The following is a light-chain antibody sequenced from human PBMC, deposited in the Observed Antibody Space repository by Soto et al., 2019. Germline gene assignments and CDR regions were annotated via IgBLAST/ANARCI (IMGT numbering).Light chain of an antibody. J-gene: IGKJ1*01. Sequence: EIVMTQSPATLSVSPGERATLSCRASQSVNINLAWYQQKPGQAPRLLIYGTSTRATGVPARFSGSGSGTEFTLTISNLQSEDFAVYYCQQYDNWPRTFGQGTKVEIK. CDR2: GTS. V-gene: IGKV3-15*01. CDR1: QSVNIN. CDR3: QQYDNWPRT.